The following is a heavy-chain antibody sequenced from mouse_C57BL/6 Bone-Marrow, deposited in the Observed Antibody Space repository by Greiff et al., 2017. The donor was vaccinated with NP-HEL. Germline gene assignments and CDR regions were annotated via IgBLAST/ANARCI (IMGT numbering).Heavy chain of an antibody. J-gene: IGHJ2*01. CDR2: IDPENGDT. D-gene: IGHD2-3*01. CDR3: TGDGYY. CDR1: GFNIKDDY. Sequence: VHVKQSGAELVRPGASVKLSCTASGFNIKDDYMHWVKQRPEQGLEWIGWIDPENGDTEYASKFQGKATITADTSSNTAYLQLSSLTSEDTAVYYCTGDGYYWGQGTTLTVSS. V-gene: IGHV14-4*01.